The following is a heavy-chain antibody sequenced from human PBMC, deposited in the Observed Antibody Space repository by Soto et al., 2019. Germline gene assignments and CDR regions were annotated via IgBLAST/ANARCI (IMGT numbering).Heavy chain of an antibody. Sequence: LRLSCAASGFTFSSYAMHWVRQAPGKGLEWVAVISYDGSNKYYADSVKGRFTISRDNSKNTLYLQMNSLRAEDTAVYYCAGGSITIFGVVILWGAFDIWGQGTMVTVSS. V-gene: IGHV3-30-3*01. CDR2: ISYDGSNK. D-gene: IGHD3-3*01. CDR1: GFTFSSYA. J-gene: IGHJ3*02. CDR3: AGGSITIFGVVILWGAFDI.